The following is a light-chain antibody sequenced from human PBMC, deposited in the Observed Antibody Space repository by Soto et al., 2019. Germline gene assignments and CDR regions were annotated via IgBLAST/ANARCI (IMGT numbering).Light chain of an antibody. CDR3: QQRSNWSYT. Sequence: EIVLTQSPATLSLSPGERATLSCRASQSVSSYLAWYQQKPGQAPRLLIYDASNRATGIPARFSGSGSGTAFTLTISSLEPEDSAVYYCQQRSNWSYTFGQGTKLEIK. J-gene: IGKJ2*01. CDR2: DAS. CDR1: QSVSSY. V-gene: IGKV3-11*01.